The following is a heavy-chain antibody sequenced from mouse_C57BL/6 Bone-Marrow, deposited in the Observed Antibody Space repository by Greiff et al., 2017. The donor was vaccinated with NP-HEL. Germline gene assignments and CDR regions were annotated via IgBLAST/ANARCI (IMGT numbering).Heavy chain of an antibody. CDR2: IDPENGDT. V-gene: IGHV14-4*01. Sequence: EVKVEESGAELVRPGASVKLSCTASGFNIKDDYMHWVKQRPEQGLEWIGWIDPENGDTEYASKFQGKATITADTSSNTAYLQLSSLTSEDTAVYYCTTDYYAMDYWGQGTSVTVSS. CDR1: GFNIKDDY. J-gene: IGHJ4*01. CDR3: TTDYYAMDY.